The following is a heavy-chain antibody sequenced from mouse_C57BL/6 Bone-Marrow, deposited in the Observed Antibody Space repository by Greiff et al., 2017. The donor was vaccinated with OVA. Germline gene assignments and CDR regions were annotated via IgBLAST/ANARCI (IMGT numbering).Heavy chain of an antibody. Sequence: QVQLQQPGAELVKPGASVKMSCKASGYTFTSYWITWVKQRPGQGLEWIGDIYPGSGSTNYNEKFKSKATLTVDTSSSTAYMQLSSLTSEDSAVYYCARRGFITPFFDYWGQGTTLTVSS. J-gene: IGHJ2*01. D-gene: IGHD1-1*01. CDR1: GYTFTSYW. CDR3: ARRGFITPFFDY. CDR2: IYPGSGST. V-gene: IGHV1-55*01.